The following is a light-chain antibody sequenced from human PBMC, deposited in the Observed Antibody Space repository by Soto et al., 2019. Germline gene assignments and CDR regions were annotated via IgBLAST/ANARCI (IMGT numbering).Light chain of an antibody. CDR1: SSDVGAYNF. V-gene: IGLV2-14*03. CDR3: SLYTPSASLVI. J-gene: IGLJ2*01. Sequence: QSALTQPASVSESPGQSITISCAGTSSDVGAYNFVSWYQQHPGKAPKLMIYDVSYRPSGVPSRFSGSKSGNTASLTISGLQAEDEAHYYCSLYTPSASLVIFGGGTKLTVL. CDR2: DVS.